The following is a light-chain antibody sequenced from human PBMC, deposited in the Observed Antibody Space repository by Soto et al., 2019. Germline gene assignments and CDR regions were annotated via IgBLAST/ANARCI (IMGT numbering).Light chain of an antibody. CDR2: EIN. J-gene: IGLJ1*01. Sequence: QSVQPHPPSASGTPGQSVTISCTGTSIDVGAYDYVSWYQQHPGKAPKLMIYEINKRPSGVPDRFSGSKSGNTASLTVSGLQAEDEADYYCSSFAGSNNVPYVFGTGTKVTVL. CDR1: SIDVGAYDY. V-gene: IGLV2-8*01. CDR3: SSFAGSNNVPYV.